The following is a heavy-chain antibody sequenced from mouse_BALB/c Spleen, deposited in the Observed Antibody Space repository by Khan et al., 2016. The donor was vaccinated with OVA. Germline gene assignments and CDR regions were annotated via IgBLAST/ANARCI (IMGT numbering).Heavy chain of an antibody. CDR3: ATSYYEYG. D-gene: IGHD2-4*01. CDR2: FYLGDGVT. CDR1: GYTFTSYW. Sequence: QVRLQQSGAELARPGASVKLSCKASGYTFTSYWMQWVKQRPGQGLEWFGAFYLGDGVTRYTQKFKGKATLTADKSSSTAYMQFSSLASEDSAVYYWATSYYEYGWGQGTLVTVSA. J-gene: IGHJ3*02. V-gene: IGHV1-87*01.